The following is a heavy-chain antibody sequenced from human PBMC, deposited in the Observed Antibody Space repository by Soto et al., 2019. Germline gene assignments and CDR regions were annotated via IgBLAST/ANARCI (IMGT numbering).Heavy chain of an antibody. Sequence: QVQLVQSGAEVKKPGASVKVSCKASGYTFTSYYMHWVRQAPGQGLEWMGIINPSGGSTSYAQKDPGKITMTRDTSTSTVDMELSSLRPEDTAVYYCARDRFGRHGSGSYGFWWGQGTLVTVSS. CDR3: ARDRFGRHGSGSYGFW. CDR1: GYTFTSYY. V-gene: IGHV1-46*03. J-gene: IGHJ4*02. D-gene: IGHD3-10*01. CDR2: INPSGGST.